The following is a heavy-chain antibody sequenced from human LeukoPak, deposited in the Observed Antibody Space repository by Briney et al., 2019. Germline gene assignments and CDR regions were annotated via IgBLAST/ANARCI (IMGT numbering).Heavy chain of an antibody. J-gene: IGHJ6*02. CDR3: ARNNVDVVGTRIYDYYGMDV. CDR2: INPNSGGT. CDR1: GYTFTGYY. D-gene: IGHD5-12*01. Sequence: GASVKVSCKASGYTFTGYYMHWVRQAPGQGLEWMGWINPNSGGTNYAQKFQGRVTMTRDTSISTAYMELSRLRSDDTAVYYCARNNVDVVGTRIYDYYGMDVWGQGTTVTVSS. V-gene: IGHV1-2*02.